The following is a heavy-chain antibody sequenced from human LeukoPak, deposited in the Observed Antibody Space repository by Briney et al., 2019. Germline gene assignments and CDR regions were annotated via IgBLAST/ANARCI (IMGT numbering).Heavy chain of an antibody. CDR1: GFTVSSNY. V-gene: IGHV3-66*01. CDR2: IYSGGST. D-gene: IGHD5-18*01. J-gene: IGHJ3*02. CDR3: AREGYSYGPDEPDAFDI. Sequence: TGGSLRLSCAASGFTVSSNYMSWVRQAPGKGLEWVSVIYSGGSTYYADSVKGRFTISRDNSKNTLYLQMNSLRAEDTAVYYCAREGYSYGPDEPDAFDIWGQGTMVIVSS.